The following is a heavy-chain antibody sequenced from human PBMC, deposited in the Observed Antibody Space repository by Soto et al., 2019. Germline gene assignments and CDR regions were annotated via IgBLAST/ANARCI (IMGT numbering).Heavy chain of an antibody. CDR1: GFTFSNAW. CDR3: TTASHYYGSGKSGYYYYYGMDV. V-gene: IGHV3-15*01. D-gene: IGHD3-10*01. J-gene: IGHJ6*02. CDR2: IKSKTDGGTT. Sequence: EVQLVESGGGLVKPGGSLRLSCAASGFTFSNAWMSWVRQAPGKGLEWVGRIKSKTDGGTTDYAAPVKGRFTISRDDSKNTLYLQMNSLKTEDTAVYYCTTASHYYGSGKSGYYYYYGMDVWGQGTTVTVSS.